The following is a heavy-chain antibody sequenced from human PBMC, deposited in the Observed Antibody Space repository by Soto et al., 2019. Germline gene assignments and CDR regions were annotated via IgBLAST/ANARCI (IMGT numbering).Heavy chain of an antibody. CDR1: GFTFSSYG. Sequence: GGPLRLSCAASGFTFSSYGMHWVRQAPGKGLEWVAVIWYDGSNKYYADSVKGRFTISRDNSKNTLYLQMNSLRAEDTAVYYCAREGGYSGLFAYWGQGTLVTVSS. V-gene: IGHV3-33*01. CDR2: IWYDGSNK. J-gene: IGHJ4*02. D-gene: IGHD5-12*01. CDR3: AREGGYSGLFAY.